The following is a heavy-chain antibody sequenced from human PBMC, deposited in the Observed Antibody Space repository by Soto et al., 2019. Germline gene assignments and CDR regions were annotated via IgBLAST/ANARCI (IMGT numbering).Heavy chain of an antibody. CDR2: IGAKNGNT. CDR3: ARDKEFPDY. V-gene: IGHV1-18*01. J-gene: IGHJ4*02. Sequence: QVQLLQSGAEVKKPGASVKVSCKASGYTFTDYGITWVRQAPGQGLEWMGWIGAKNGNTNYVQKFRDRVTMTTDTSTTTAYMELRSLTSDDTAVYYCARDKEFPDYWGQGTLVTVSS. CDR1: GYTFTDYG.